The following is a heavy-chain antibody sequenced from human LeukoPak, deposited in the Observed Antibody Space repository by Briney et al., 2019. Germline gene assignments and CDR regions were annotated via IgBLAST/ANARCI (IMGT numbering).Heavy chain of an antibody. D-gene: IGHD2-2*01. CDR3: ARGIRIVVVPAALGWFDP. Sequence: SETLSLTCAVYGVSFSGYYWSWIRQPPGKGLEWLGEINHSGSTNYNPSLKSRVTISVDTSKNQFSLKLSSVTAADTAVYYCARGIRIVVVPAALGWFDPWGQGTLVTVSS. J-gene: IGHJ5*02. CDR1: GVSFSGYY. V-gene: IGHV4-34*01. CDR2: INHSGST.